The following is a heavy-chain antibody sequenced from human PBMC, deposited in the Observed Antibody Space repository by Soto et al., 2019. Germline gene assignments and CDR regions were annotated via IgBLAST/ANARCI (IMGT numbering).Heavy chain of an antibody. CDR3: ARGVRVRFLGWPHKYYFDY. CDR2: INPNSGGT. V-gene: IGHV1-2*04. D-gene: IGHD3-3*01. J-gene: IGHJ4*02. CDR1: GYTFTGYY. Sequence: QVQLVQSGAEVKKPGASVKVSCKASGYTFTGYYMHWVRQAPGQGLEWMGWINPNSGGTNYAQKVQGWVTIARDTSLRTAYMGVRRVRIGDTAVDYCARGVRVRFLGWPHKYYFDYRGQGTLVTVSS.